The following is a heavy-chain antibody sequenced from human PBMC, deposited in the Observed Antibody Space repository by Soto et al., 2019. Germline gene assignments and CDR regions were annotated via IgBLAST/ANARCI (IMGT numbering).Heavy chain of an antibody. CDR1: GFTFSSYA. Sequence: GGSLRLSCAASGFTFSSYAMSWVRQAPGKGLEWVSAISGSGGSTYYADSVKGRFTISRDNSKNTLYLQMNSLRAEDTAVYYCANRRAGCSSSWYLAHWGQGTLVTVSS. CDR3: ANRRAGCSSSWYLAH. J-gene: IGHJ4*02. CDR2: ISGSGGST. V-gene: IGHV3-23*01. D-gene: IGHD6-13*01.